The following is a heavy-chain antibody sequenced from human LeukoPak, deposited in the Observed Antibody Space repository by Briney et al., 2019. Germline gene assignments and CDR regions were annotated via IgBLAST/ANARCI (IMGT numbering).Heavy chain of an antibody. CDR1: GGSISNYY. D-gene: IGHD3-9*01. J-gene: IGHJ3*02. Sequence: SETPSLTRTVSGGSISNYYWSWIRQSPGKGLEWIGYIHYSGGTKYNPSLKSRVIISVDMSMNQFSLKLSSVTAADTAMYYCAKHSVLTGSGYAFDIWGQGTAVTVSS. CDR2: IHYSGGT. V-gene: IGHV4-59*08. CDR3: AKHSVLTGSGYAFDI.